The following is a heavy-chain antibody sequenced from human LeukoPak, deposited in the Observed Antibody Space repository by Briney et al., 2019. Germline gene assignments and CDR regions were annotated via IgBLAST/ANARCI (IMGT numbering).Heavy chain of an antibody. V-gene: IGHV3-23*01. D-gene: IGHD6-19*01. Sequence: GGSLRLSCAASGFPFNAYWMTWVRQAPGKGLEWVSAISGSDGSTYYADSVKGRFTISRDNSKNSLYLQMNSLRAEDTAVYYCAKDQGIAVAGTSSFDYWGQGTLVTVSS. CDR3: AKDQGIAVAGTSSFDY. CDR2: ISGSDGST. J-gene: IGHJ4*02. CDR1: GFPFNAYW.